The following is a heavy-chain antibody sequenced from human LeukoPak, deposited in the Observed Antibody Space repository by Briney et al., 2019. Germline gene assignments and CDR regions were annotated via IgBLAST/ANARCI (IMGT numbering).Heavy chain of an antibody. Sequence: SQTLSLTCTVSGGSISSGSYYWSWIRQPAAKGLEWIGRIYTRGITNYNPSLKSRVTISVDTSKNQFSLKLSSVTAADTAVYYCARGAAVDGTLDLDYWGQGTLVTVSS. CDR3: ARGAAVDGTLDLDY. CDR2: IYTRGIT. CDR1: GGSISSGSYY. V-gene: IGHV4-61*02. D-gene: IGHD6-13*01. J-gene: IGHJ4*02.